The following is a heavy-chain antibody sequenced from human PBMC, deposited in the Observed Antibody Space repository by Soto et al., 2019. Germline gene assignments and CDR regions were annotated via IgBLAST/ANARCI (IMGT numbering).Heavy chain of an antibody. CDR3: ARVPSAAAGDYYYYGMDV. CDR2: INAGNGNT. CDR1: GYTFTSYA. J-gene: IGHJ6*02. V-gene: IGHV1-3*01. D-gene: IGHD6-13*01. Sequence: RASVKVSCKASGYTFTSYAMHWVRQAPGQRLEWMGWINAGNGNTKYSQKFQGRVTITRDTSASTAYMELSSLRSEDTAVYYCARVPSAAAGDYYYYGMDVWGQGTTVTVSS.